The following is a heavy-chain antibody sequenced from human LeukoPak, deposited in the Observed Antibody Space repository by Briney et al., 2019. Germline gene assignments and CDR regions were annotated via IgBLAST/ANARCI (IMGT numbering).Heavy chain of an antibody. J-gene: IGHJ4*02. Sequence: GESLKISCKSSGYSFPSYWIGWVRQMPGKGLEWMGIIYPGDSDTRYSPSFQGQVTISVDKSINTAYLQWSSLKASDTAMYYCAYSSGYYVGMFDFWGRGTLVSVSS. CDR3: AYSSGYYVGMFDF. CDR1: GYSFPSYW. D-gene: IGHD6-19*01. CDR2: IYPGDSDT. V-gene: IGHV5-51*01.